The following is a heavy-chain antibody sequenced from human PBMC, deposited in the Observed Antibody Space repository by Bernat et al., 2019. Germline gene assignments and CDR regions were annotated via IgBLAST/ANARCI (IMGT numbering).Heavy chain of an antibody. CDR1: GYDFAGYW. Sequence: EVQLVQSGAEVKKPGESLKISCKGSGYDFAGYWIGWVRQMPGKGLEWIGLIYPGDSRTRPSPSFQGQVTMSADKSINTAYLQWSSLKASDTAIYYCARFSGPLLEVNWFDPWGQGTLVTVSS. CDR3: ARFSGPLLEVNWFDP. V-gene: IGHV5-51*01. D-gene: IGHD1-1*01. J-gene: IGHJ5*02. CDR2: IYPGDSRT.